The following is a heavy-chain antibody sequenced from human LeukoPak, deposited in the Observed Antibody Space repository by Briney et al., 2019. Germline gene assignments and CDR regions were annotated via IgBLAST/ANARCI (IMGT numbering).Heavy chain of an antibody. D-gene: IGHD1-1*01. Sequence: SETLSLTCTVSGGSISNYYWSWIRQPPGKGLEWIGYIYYTENTNYNPFLKSRVTISLDPSKNHFSLKLSSVTAADTAVYYCARGSWKFDPWGQGTQVTVSS. CDR1: GGSISNYY. CDR3: ARGSWKFDP. J-gene: IGHJ5*02. V-gene: IGHV4-59*01. CDR2: IYYTENT.